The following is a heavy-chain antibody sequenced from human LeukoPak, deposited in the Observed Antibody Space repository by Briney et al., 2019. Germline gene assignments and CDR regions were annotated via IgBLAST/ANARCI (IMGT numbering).Heavy chain of an antibody. V-gene: IGHV3-23*01. CDR1: GFTFSSYG. CDR2: ISGSGGST. D-gene: IGHD6-13*01. J-gene: IGHJ4*02. CDR3: AKDRVSSSWLIDS. Sequence: PGGTLRLSCAASGFTFSSYGLSWVRQAPGKGLEWVSAISGSGGSTYYADSVKGRFTISRDNSKNTLYLQMNSLRAEDTAVYYCAKDRVSSSWLIDSWGQGTLVTVSS.